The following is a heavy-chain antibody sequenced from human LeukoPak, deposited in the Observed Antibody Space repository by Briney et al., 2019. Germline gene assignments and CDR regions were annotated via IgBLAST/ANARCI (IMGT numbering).Heavy chain of an antibody. D-gene: IGHD6-13*01. CDR1: GGSISSGGYY. V-gene: IGHV4-30-2*01. CDR2: IYHSGST. J-gene: IGHJ6*02. Sequence: SETLSLTCTVSGGSISSGGYYWSWIRQPPGKGLEWIGYIYHSGSTYYNPSLKSRVTISVDTSKNQFSLKLSSVTAADTAVYYCARNQDYSSSWYYGYYYYGMDVWGQGTTVTVSS. CDR3: ARNQDYSSSWYYGYYYYGMDV.